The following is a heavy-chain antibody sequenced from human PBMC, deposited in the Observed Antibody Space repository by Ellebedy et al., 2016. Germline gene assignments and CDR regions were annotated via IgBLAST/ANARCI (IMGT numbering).Heavy chain of an antibody. CDR3: ARSPDSSGYYYPFDY. CDR1: GGSISSGDYY. J-gene: IGHJ4*02. V-gene: IGHV4-61*08. D-gene: IGHD3-22*01. Sequence: SETLSLTCTVSGGSISSGDYYWSWIRQPPGKGLEWIGYIYYSGSTNYNPSLKSRVTISVDTSKNQFSLKLSSVTAADTAVYYCARSPDSSGYYYPFDYWGQGTLVTVSS. CDR2: IYYSGST.